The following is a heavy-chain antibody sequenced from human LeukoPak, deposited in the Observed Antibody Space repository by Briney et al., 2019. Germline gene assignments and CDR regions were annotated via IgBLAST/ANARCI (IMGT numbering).Heavy chain of an antibody. CDR3: AKAGYGSGSYYNSDAFDI. CDR1: GFTFSSYA. V-gene: IGHV3-23*01. D-gene: IGHD3-10*01. Sequence: GGSLRLSCAASGFTFSSYAMSWVRQAPGKGLEWVSAISGSGGSTYYADSVKGRFTISRDNSKNTLYLQMNSLRAEDTAVYYCAKAGYGSGSYYNSDAFDIWGQGTMVTVSS. CDR2: ISGSGGST. J-gene: IGHJ3*02.